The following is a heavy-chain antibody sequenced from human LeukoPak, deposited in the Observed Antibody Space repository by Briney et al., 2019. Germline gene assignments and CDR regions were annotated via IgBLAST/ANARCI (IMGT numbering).Heavy chain of an antibody. V-gene: IGHV3-7*01. Sequence: GGSLRHSCAASGFTFSDYWMSWVRQAPGKGLEWVANIKQDGSEKYYVDSVKGRFTISRDNAKNSLYLQMNSLRAEDTAVYYCGYGGYFLNYWGQGTVVTVSS. J-gene: IGHJ4*02. CDR2: IKQDGSEK. D-gene: IGHD2-15*01. CDR3: GYGGYFLNY. CDR1: GFTFSDYW.